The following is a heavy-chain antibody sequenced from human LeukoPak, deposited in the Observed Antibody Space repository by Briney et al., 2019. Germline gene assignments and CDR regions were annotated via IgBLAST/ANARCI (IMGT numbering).Heavy chain of an antibody. CDR3: ATWAFYHNLDV. J-gene: IGHJ6*02. CDR2: IKADGSGT. D-gene: IGHD2/OR15-2a*01. V-gene: IGHV3-43*02. Sequence: QPGGALRLSCAASGFTIGPYAMYWVRQGPGRGLEWVSVIKADGSGTFYADSVRDRFTTSRDNSKNSLYLQMNSLTSEDTASYYCATWAFYHNLDVWGQGTTVIVSS. CDR1: GFTIGPYA.